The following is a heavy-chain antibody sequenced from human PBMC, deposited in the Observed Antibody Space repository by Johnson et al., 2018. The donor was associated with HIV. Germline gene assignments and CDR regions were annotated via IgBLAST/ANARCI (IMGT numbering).Heavy chain of an antibody. CDR3: ARGWELLTPAFDI. CDR2: TSGSGGST. CDR1: GFTFSSYA. D-gene: IGHD1-26*01. V-gene: IGHV3-64*01. Sequence: LSCAASGFTFSSYAMSWVRQAPGKGLEWVSATSGSGGSTYYANSVKGRFTISRDNSKKTLYLQMGSLRAEDMAVYYCARGWELLTPAFDIWGQGTMVTVSA. J-gene: IGHJ3*02.